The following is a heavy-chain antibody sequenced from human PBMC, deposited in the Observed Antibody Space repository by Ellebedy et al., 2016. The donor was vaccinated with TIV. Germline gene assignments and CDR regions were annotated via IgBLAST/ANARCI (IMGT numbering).Heavy chain of an antibody. Sequence: MPSETLSLTCTVSGGSISSYYWSWIRQPPGKGLEWIGYIYYSGSTNYNPSLKSRVTISVDTSKNQFSLKLSSVTAADTAVYYCARSYCSSTSCYPFGAFDIWGQGTMVTVSS. D-gene: IGHD2-2*01. CDR3: ARSYCSSTSCYPFGAFDI. CDR2: IYYSGST. CDR1: GGSISSYY. J-gene: IGHJ3*02. V-gene: IGHV4-59*08.